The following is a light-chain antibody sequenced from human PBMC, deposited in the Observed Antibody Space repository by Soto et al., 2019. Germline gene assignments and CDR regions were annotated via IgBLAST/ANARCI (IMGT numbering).Light chain of an antibody. J-gene: IGLJ3*02. CDR3: ASWDDTLFGWV. CDR1: SSNIATNY. CDR2: SNT. V-gene: IGLV1-47*02. Sequence: QSVLTQPPSVSGTPGQGVTISCSGGSSNIATNYVYWYQLLPGTAPNLVIFSNTIRPPRVPDRFSGSKSGASASLVISRLRSEDEADYFCASWDDTLFGWVFGGGTKLTVL.